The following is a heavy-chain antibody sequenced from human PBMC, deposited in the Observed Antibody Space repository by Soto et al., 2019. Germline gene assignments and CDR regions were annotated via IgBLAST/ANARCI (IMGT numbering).Heavy chain of an antibody. V-gene: IGHV1-2*04. J-gene: IGHJ6*03. D-gene: IGHD5-12*01. CDR2: INPNGGVT. Sequence: QVQLVQSGAEVRKPGASVTVSCRSSGDSFNDYYIHWVRKAPGQGFEWMGWINPNGGVTKYAQKFQGWVSMTRDTAIRTVYMQLSRLRSDDTAVYFCARESGGATATLDYYDFYMDVWGTGTTVTVSS. CDR3: ARESGGATATLDYYDFYMDV. CDR1: GDSFNDYY.